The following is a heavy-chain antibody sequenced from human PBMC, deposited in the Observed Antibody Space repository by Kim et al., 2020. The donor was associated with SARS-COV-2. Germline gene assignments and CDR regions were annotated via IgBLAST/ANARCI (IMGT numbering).Heavy chain of an antibody. J-gene: IGHJ4*02. D-gene: IGHD1-26*01. CDR1: GDTFTKFG. CDR3: ATTVGSYFAPYYFQF. CDR2: VSAWNGHT. V-gene: IGHV1-18*04. Sequence: ASVKVSCRTSGDTFTKFGITWVRKAPGQGLEWLGWVSAWNGHTNFAQNIQARITMTTDTATSTAYMELSSLRSDDTAIYYCATTVGSYFAPYYFQFWGRGTLVIVSS.